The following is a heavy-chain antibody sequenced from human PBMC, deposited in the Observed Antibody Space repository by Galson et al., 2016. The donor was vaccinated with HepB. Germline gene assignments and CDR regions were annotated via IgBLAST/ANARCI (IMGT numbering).Heavy chain of an antibody. D-gene: IGHD6-19*01. Sequence: SLRLSCAASGFTFSSYNMNWVRQAPGKGLEWVSSVSCSSNSIYDADSVKGRFTISRDNAKNSLFLQMNSLRAEDTAVYYCARDERWPRGMDVWGQGTTVTVSS. CDR3: ARDERWPRGMDV. V-gene: IGHV3-21*01. CDR2: VSCSSNSI. J-gene: IGHJ6*02. CDR1: GFTFSSYN.